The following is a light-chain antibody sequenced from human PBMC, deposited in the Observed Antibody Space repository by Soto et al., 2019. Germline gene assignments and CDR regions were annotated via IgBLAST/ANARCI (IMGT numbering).Light chain of an antibody. CDR1: SSDVGGYNY. J-gene: IGLJ1*01. CDR3: SSYTSSSTLG. V-gene: IGLV2-14*01. Sequence: QSALTQPASVSGSPGQSITISCTGTSSDVGGYNYVSWYQQHPGKAPKLMIYEVSNRPSGVSIRFSGSKSGNTASLTISGLQAEDEADYYCSSYTSSSTLGFGTGTKVTVL. CDR2: EVS.